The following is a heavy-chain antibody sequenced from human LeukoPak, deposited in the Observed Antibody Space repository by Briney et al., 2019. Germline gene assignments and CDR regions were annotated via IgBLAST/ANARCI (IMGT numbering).Heavy chain of an antibody. Sequence: SQTLSLTCTVSGGSISSGSYYWSWIRQPARKGLEWIGRIYTSGSTNYNPSLKSRVTISVDTSKNQFSLKLSSVTAADTAVYYCASISGSYVSAFDIWGQGTMVTVSS. D-gene: IGHD1-26*01. CDR2: IYTSGST. V-gene: IGHV4-61*02. CDR3: ASISGSYVSAFDI. CDR1: GGSISSGSYY. J-gene: IGHJ3*02.